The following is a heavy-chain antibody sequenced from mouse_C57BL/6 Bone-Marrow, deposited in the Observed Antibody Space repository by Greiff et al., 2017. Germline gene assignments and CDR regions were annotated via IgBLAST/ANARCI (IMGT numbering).Heavy chain of an antibody. D-gene: IGHD2-12*01. CDR2: FHPYNDDT. CDR3: ARGDYNYDVWFAY. V-gene: IGHV1-47*01. CDR1: GYTFTTYP. J-gene: IGHJ3*01. Sequence: VQLQQPGAELVKPGASVKMSCKASGYTFTTYPIEWMKQNHGKSLEWIGNFHPYNDDTKYNEKFKGKATLTVEKSSSTVYLELSRLTSDDSAVYYCARGDYNYDVWFAYWGQGTLVTVSA.